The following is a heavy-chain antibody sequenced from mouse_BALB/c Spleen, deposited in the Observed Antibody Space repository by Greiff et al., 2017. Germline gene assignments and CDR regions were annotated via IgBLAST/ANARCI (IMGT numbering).Heavy chain of an antibody. V-gene: IGHV1-5*01. J-gene: IGHJ3*01. CDR1: GYSFTSYW. CDR3: ARDGYDVPFAY. CDR2: IYPGNSDT. Sequence: EVQLQQSGTVLARPGASVKMSCKASGYSFTSYWMHWVKQRPGQGLEWIGAIYPGNSDTSYNQKFKGKAKLTAVTSSSTAYMQLSSLTSEDSAVYFCARDGYDVPFAYWGQGTLVTVSA. D-gene: IGHD2-2*01.